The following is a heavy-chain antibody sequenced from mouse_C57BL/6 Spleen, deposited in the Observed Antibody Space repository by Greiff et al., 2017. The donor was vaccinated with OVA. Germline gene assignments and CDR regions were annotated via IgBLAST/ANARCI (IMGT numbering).Heavy chain of an antibody. CDR1: GYSITSGYY. D-gene: IGHD1-1*01. CDR3: ARGGSTVVAYYAMDY. CDR2: ISYDGSN. Sequence: EVQLVESGPGLVKPSQSLSLPCSVTGYSITSGYYWNWIRQFPGNKLEWMGYISYDGSNNYNPSLKNRISITRDTSKNQFFLKLNSVTTEDTATYYCARGGSTVVAYYAMDYWGQGTSVTVSS. V-gene: IGHV3-6*01. J-gene: IGHJ4*01.